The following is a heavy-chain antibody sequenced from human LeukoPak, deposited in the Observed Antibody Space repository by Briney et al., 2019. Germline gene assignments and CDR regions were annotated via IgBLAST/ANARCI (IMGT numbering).Heavy chain of an antibody. CDR1: GFTLSTYA. D-gene: IGHD2-21*01. V-gene: IGHV3-23*01. CDR3: AKAPVTSCRGAYCYPFDS. J-gene: IGHJ4*02. CDR2: TSSSDAGT. Sequence: GGSLRLSCAASGFTLSTYAMSWVRQTPGKGLEWVAATSSSDAGTYHADSVRGRFTISRENSKNTLYMQMNSLRAEDAAVYFCAKAPVTSCRGAYCYPFDSWGQGTLVTVSS.